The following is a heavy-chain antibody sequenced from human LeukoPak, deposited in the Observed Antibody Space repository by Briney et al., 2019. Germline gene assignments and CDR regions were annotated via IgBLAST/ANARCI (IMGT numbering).Heavy chain of an antibody. D-gene: IGHD5-18*01. CDR3: LRYNYGYYFDY. V-gene: IGHV3-48*01. CDR2: ISSSSYSI. CDR1: GFTFSDYS. Sequence: GGSLRLSCAASGFTFSDYSMSWVRQAPGKGLEWISYISSSSYSIYYSDSVKGRFTISRDNAKNSLYLQMNSLRAEDTAVYYCLRYNYGYYFDYWGQGTLVTVSS. J-gene: IGHJ4*02.